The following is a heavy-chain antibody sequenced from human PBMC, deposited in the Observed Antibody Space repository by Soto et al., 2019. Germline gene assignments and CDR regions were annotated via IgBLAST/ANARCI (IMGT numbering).Heavy chain of an antibody. CDR3: ARDWNPSGYYTGMAGMDV. CDR1: GGSISSGDYY. J-gene: IGHJ6*02. CDR2: IYYSGST. Sequence: SETLSLTCTVSGGSISSGDYYWSWIRQPPGKGLEWIGYIYYSGSTYYNPSLKSRVTISVDTSKNQFSPKLSSVTAADTAVYYCARDWNPSGYYTGMAGMDVWGQGTTVTVSS. V-gene: IGHV4-30-4*01. D-gene: IGHD3-3*01.